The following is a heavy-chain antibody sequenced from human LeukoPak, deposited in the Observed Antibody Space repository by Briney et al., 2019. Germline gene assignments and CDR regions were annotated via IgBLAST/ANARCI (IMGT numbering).Heavy chain of an antibody. CDR2: ISNSGGST. CDR1: AFTFNGIA. V-gene: IGHV3-23*01. J-gene: IGHJ4*02. CDR3: AKDLNWPRSEY. Sequence: GGSLRLSSAASAFTFNGIALTWVRPGPGHGLEWVSGISNSGGSTDYADSVKGRFTISRDNYKNTLSLQMISLRAEDTAVYYCAKDLNWPRSEYWGQGTLVTVSS. D-gene: IGHD1-20*01.